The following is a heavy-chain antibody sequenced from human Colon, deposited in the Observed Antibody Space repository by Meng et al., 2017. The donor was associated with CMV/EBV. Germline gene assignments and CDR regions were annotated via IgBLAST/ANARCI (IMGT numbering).Heavy chain of an antibody. CDR1: GFNFGSYA. J-gene: IGHJ3*02. D-gene: IGHD2-21*02. CDR2: ISGTGGVT. Sequence: GGSLRLSCAVSGFNFGSYAMTWVRQAPGKGLEWVSVISGTGGVTYYADSVKGRFNVSRDDSRNTLYLQMNSLRAEDSAVYYCARDDFDDPMRALDTWGQGTVVTVSS. CDR3: ARDDFDDPMRALDT. V-gene: IGHV3-23*01.